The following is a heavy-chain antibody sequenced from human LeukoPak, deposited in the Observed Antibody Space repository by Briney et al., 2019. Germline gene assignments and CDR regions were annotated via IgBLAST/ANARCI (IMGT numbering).Heavy chain of an antibody. V-gene: IGHV4-59*01. D-gene: IGHD3-16*01. CDR1: GGSISSYY. Sequence: SETLSLTCTVSGGSISSYYWSWIRQPPGKGLEYIGYIYYSGSTNYNPSLKSRLTISVGTSKNQFSLKLSSVTAADTAVYYCARETSQKGAHYMDVWGKGTTVTISS. CDR3: ARETSQKGAHYMDV. J-gene: IGHJ6*03. CDR2: IYYSGST.